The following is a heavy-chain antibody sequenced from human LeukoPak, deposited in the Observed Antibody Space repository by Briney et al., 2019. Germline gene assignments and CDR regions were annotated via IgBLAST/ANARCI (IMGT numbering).Heavy chain of an antibody. CDR2: ISSTGGTA. CDR3: VKDWTGTKPFDL. CDR1: GFTFSSFG. Sequence: GGTLRLSCAASGFTFSSFGMSWVRQAPGKGLEWVSAISSTGGTAYYADSVKGRFTISRDNSKNTLYLQMNSLRAEDTAVYYCVKDWTGTKPFDLWGRGTLVTVSS. V-gene: IGHV3-23*01. J-gene: IGHJ2*01. D-gene: IGHD3/OR15-3a*01.